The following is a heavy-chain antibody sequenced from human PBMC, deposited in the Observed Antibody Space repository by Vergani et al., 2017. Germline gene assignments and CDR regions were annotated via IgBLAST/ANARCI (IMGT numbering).Heavy chain of an antibody. V-gene: IGHV3-7*01. Sequence: EVQLVESGGGLVQPGGSLRLSCAASGFTFSSYWMSWVRQAPGKGLEWVANIKQDGSEKYYVDSMKGRFTISRDNAKNSLYLQMNSLRAEDTAVYYCARTPNYYGSGSYDYMDVWGKGTTVTVSS. CDR1: GFTFSSYW. D-gene: IGHD3-10*01. CDR2: IKQDGSEK. CDR3: ARTPNYYGSGSYDYMDV. J-gene: IGHJ6*03.